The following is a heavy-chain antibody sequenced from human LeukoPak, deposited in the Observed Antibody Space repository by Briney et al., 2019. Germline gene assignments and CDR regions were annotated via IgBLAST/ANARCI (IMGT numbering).Heavy chain of an antibody. Sequence: SETLSLTCTVSRGSVTSYYWSWIRQPPGKGLEWIGDIYFSGNTKYNRSLQSRVTISLDTSQNQFSLRLRSVTAADTAVYYCARRRGSGQWLVLWYFDYWGQGTLVTVSS. J-gene: IGHJ4*02. V-gene: IGHV4-59*02. D-gene: IGHD6-19*01. CDR1: RGSVTSYY. CDR3: ARRRGSGQWLVLWYFDY. CDR2: IYFSGNT.